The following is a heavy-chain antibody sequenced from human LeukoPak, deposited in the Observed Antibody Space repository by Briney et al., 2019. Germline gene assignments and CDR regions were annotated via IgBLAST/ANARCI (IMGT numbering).Heavy chain of an antibody. CDR1: GYSISSGYY. Sequence: PSETLSLTCTVSGYSISSGYYWGWIRQPPGKELEWIGSIYHSGSTYYNPSLKSRVTISVDTSKNQFSLKLSSVTAADTAVYYCATRANIVVVVAATEGAFDIWGQGTMVTVSS. D-gene: IGHD2-15*01. V-gene: IGHV4-38-2*02. CDR3: ATRANIVVVVAATEGAFDI. CDR2: IYHSGST. J-gene: IGHJ3*02.